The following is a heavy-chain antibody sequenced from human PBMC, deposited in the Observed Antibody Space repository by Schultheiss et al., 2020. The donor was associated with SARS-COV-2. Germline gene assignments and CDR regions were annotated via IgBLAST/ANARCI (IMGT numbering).Heavy chain of an antibody. Sequence: ASVKVSCKASGYTFTNYYLHWVRQAPGQGLEWMGWVNPNSGGTNYAQKFQGRVTMTRDTSISTAYMELTRLTSDDTAMYYCARVPWDQDYWGQGTLVTVSS. J-gene: IGHJ4*02. CDR1: GYTFTNYY. V-gene: IGHV1-2*02. CDR2: VNPNSGGT. CDR3: ARVPWDQDY. D-gene: IGHD1-26*01.